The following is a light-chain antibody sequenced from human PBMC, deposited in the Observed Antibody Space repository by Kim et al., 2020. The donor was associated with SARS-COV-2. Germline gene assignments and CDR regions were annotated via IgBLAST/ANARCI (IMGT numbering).Light chain of an antibody. Sequence: EIVLTQSPGTLSLSPGERATLSCRASQSVSSNYLAWYQQKPGQAPRVLIYGASSRATGIPDRFSGSGSGTDFTLTISRLEPEDFAVYYCQQYGCSPRTFGQGTKVDIK. CDR3: QQYGCSPRT. CDR1: QSVSSNY. V-gene: IGKV3-20*01. J-gene: IGKJ1*01. CDR2: GAS.